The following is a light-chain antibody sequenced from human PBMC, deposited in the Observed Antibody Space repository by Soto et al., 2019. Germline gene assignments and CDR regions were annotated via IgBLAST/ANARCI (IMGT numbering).Light chain of an antibody. CDR2: DAS. Sequence: EIVLTQSPATLSLSPGERATLSCRASQSVSSYLAWYQQKPGQAPSLLIYDASNRATGIPARFSGSGSGTDFTLTISSLQAEDAAVYYCQHFFSPPFPFGQGTKLEIK. CDR3: QHFFSPPFP. V-gene: IGKV3-11*01. J-gene: IGKJ2*01. CDR1: QSVSSY.